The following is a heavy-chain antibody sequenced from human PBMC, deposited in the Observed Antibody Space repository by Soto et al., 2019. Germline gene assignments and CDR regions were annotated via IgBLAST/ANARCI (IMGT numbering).Heavy chain of an antibody. V-gene: IGHV4-59*08. CDR2: IYYSGST. CDR1: GGSISSYY. D-gene: IGHD3-10*01. CDR3: ARQKRALGGRGVIPIVGVTGAFDI. J-gene: IGHJ3*02. Sequence: PSETLSLTCTVSGGSISSYYWSWIRQPPGKGLEWIGYIYYSGSTNYNPSLKSRVTISVDTSKNQFSLKLSSVTAADTAVYYCARQKRALGGRGVIPIVGVTGAFDIWGQGTMVTVSS.